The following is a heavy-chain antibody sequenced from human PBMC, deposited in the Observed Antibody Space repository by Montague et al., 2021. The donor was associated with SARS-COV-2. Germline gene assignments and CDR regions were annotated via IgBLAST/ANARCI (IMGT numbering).Heavy chain of an antibody. Sequence: SETRSLTCTVSGGSISSYYWSWIRQPAGKGLEWIGRIYTSGSTNYNPSLKSRVTISVDTSKNQFSLKLSSVTAADTAVYYCARDLAPYYGSGSYYNPIDAFDIWGQGTMVTVSS. CDR1: GGSISSYY. V-gene: IGHV4-4*07. D-gene: IGHD3-10*01. CDR2: IYTSGST. J-gene: IGHJ3*02. CDR3: ARDLAPYYGSGSYYNPIDAFDI.